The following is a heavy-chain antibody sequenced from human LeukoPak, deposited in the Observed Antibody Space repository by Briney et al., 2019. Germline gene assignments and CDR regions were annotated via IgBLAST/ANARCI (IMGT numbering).Heavy chain of an antibody. Sequence: ASVKVSCKASGYTFTSYYMHWVRQAPGQGLEWMGIINPSGGSTSYAQKFQGRVTMTRDTSTSTVYMGLSSLRSEDTAVYYCAGDSVDTAMVIDYWGQGTLVTVSS. CDR3: AGDSVDTAMVIDY. CDR1: GYTFTSYY. CDR2: INPSGGST. J-gene: IGHJ4*02. V-gene: IGHV1-46*01. D-gene: IGHD5-18*01.